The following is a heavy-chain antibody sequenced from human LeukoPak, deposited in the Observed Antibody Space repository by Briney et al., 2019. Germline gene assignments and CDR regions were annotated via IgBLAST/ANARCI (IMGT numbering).Heavy chain of an antibody. J-gene: IGHJ4*02. D-gene: IGHD2-15*01. CDR3: ARRYCSGRNCYYFDY. CDR2: IHPDDSDT. CDR1: GYTFPSYW. V-gene: IGHV5-51*01. Sequence: GESLKISCKGSGYTFPSYWIGWVLQLPGKGLEWMGIIHPDDSDTRYSPSFQGQVTISADKSISTAYLQWSSLKASDTAMYYCARRYCSGRNCYYFDYWGQGTLVTVSS.